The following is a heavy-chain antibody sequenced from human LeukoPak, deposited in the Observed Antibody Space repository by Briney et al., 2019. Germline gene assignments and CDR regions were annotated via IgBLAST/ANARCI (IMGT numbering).Heavy chain of an antibody. V-gene: IGHV5-51*01. CDR1: GYSFTSYW. D-gene: IGHD2-2*02. CDR2: IYPGDSDT. CDR3: ARGLGVVPAAIRGWFDP. Sequence: GESLKISCKGSGYSFTSYWIGWVRQMPGKGLEWMGIIYPGDSDTRYSPSFQGQVTISADKSISTAYPQWSSLKASDTAMYYCARGLGVVPAAIRGWFDPWGQGALVTVSS. J-gene: IGHJ5*02.